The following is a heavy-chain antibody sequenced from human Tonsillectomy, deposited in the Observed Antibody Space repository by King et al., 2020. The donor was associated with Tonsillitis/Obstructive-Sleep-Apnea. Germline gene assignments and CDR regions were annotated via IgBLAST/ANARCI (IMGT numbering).Heavy chain of an antibody. Sequence: VQLVESGGALVQPGRSLRLSCVASGFIFEDYAMYWVRQTPGKGLEWVSGISWNSGSTAYADSVKGRFTISRDNAKNSLHLQMNSLRAEDTALYYCAKDLIIAVSGTPGDAFDIWGQGTMVTV. CDR2: ISWNSGST. D-gene: IGHD6-13*01. CDR1: GFIFEDYA. CDR3: AKDLIIAVSGTPGDAFDI. J-gene: IGHJ3*02. V-gene: IGHV3-9*01.